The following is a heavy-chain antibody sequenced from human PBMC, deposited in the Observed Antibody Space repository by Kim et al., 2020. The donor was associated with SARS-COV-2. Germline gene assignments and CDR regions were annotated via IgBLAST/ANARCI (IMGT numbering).Heavy chain of an antibody. CDR1: GFTFSSYG. D-gene: IGHD6-19*01. CDR2: ISYDGSNK. V-gene: IGHV3-30*18. J-gene: IGHJ6*02. CDR3: AKEEGSGYSSGWTYYYYGMDV. Sequence: GGSLRLSCAASGFTFSSYGMHWVRQAPGKGLEWVAVISYDGSNKNYADSVKGRFTISRDNSKNTLYLQMNGLRAEDTAVYYCAKEEGSGYSSGWTYYYYGMDVWGQGTTVTVSS.